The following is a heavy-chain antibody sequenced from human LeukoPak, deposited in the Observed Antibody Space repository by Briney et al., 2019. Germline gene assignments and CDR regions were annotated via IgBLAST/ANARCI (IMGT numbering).Heavy chain of an antibody. CDR3: ARDKYYYGSGSSYYYYYYYMDV. Sequence: ASVKVSCKASGYTFTGYYMHWVRQAPGLGLEWMGRINPNSGGTNYAQKFQGRVTMTRDTSISTAYMELSRLRSDDTAVYYCARDKYYYGSGSSYYYYYYYMDVWGKGTTVTVSS. D-gene: IGHD3-10*01. CDR1: GYTFTGYY. J-gene: IGHJ6*03. V-gene: IGHV1-2*06. CDR2: INPNSGGT.